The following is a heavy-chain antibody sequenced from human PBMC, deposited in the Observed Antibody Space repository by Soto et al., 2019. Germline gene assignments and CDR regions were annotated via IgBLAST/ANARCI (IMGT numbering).Heavy chain of an antibody. V-gene: IGHV3-7*01. D-gene: IGHD3-10*01. CDR3: ATFSGLSRHDY. CDR1: GFPFSSYW. CDR2: IKQDGSEK. J-gene: IGHJ4*02. Sequence: PGGSLSLSCAASGFPFSSYWMSWVRQAPGKGLEWVANIKQDGSEKYYVDSVKGRFTISRDNAKNSLYLQMNSLRAEDTAVYYCATFSGLSRHDYWGQGTLVTVSS.